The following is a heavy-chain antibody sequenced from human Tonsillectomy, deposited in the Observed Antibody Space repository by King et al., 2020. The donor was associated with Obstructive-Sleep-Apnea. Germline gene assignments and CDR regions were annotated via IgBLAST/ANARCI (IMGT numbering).Heavy chain of an antibody. D-gene: IGHD4-17*01. J-gene: IGHJ4*02. CDR1: GGSITSCGYS. V-gene: IGHV4-30-2*01. Sequence: QLQESGSGLVKPSQTLSLTCAVSGGSITSCGYSLSWYRQPPGKGLEWICYIYQSGSAYYNPSVKSRITIYLDRSKNEFYLNLTSVTAADTAVYYCARTTVTEGVEYWGQGTLVTVSS. CDR2: IYQSGSA. CDR3: ARTTVTEGVEY.